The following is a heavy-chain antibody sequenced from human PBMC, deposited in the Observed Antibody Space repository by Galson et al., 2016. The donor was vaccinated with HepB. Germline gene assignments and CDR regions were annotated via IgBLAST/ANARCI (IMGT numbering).Heavy chain of an antibody. J-gene: IGHJ4*02. D-gene: IGHD2-15*01. V-gene: IGHV3-30*04. Sequence: SLRLSCAASGFTFSSSAMHWVRQAPGKGLEWVALISYDGSNKYYADSVKGRFTISRDNSKNTLYLQMNSLRAEDTAVYYCARDSGLDYWGQGTLVTVSS. CDR3: ARDSGLDY. CDR2: ISYDGSNK. CDR1: GFTFSSSA.